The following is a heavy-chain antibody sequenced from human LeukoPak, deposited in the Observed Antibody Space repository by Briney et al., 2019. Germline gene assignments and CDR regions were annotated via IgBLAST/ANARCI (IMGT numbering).Heavy chain of an antibody. CDR3: ARDLGYFGSGSYLGWFDP. CDR1: GGSISNHY. J-gene: IGHJ5*02. D-gene: IGHD3-10*01. Sequence: SQTLSLTCTVSGGSISNHYWTCIRRPPGKGLEWIGHTYYSGSTTYTPSLRSRVTISVDTSKTQFPLNLSAVAPAVSAGYYCARDLGYFGSGSYLGWFDPWGQGTLVTVSS. CDR2: TYYSGST. V-gene: IGHV4-59*11.